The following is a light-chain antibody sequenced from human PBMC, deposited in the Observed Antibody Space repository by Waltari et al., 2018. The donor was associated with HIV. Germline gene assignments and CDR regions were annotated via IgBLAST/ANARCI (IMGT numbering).Light chain of an antibody. V-gene: IGLV2-14*01. CDR2: EVS. J-gene: IGLJ1*01. CDR3: SSYTSSSTNV. CDR1: IRSVGGHNH. Sequence: QSALTQPASVSGSPGQSITISCTGTIRSVGGHNHVSWYQQHPGKAPKLMIYEVSNRPSGVSNRFSGSKSGNTASLTISGLQAEDEADYYCSSYTSSSTNVFGTGTKVTVL.